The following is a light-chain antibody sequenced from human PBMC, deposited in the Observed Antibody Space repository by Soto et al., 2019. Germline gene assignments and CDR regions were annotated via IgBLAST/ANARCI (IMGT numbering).Light chain of an antibody. V-gene: IGKV3-20*01. J-gene: IGKJ1*01. Sequence: EIVLPQSPGTLSLSPGERATLSCRASQSVSSSYLAWYQQKPGQAPRLLIYGASSRATGIPDRFSGSGSGTDFTLTIRRLEPEDFAVYYCQQYGSSGTFGQGTKVDIK. CDR1: QSVSSSY. CDR2: GAS. CDR3: QQYGSSGT.